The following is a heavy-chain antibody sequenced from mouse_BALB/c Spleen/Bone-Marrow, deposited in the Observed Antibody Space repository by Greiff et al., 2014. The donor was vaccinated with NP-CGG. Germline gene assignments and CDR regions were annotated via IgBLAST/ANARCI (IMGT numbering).Heavy chain of an antibody. CDR2: IAPANVNT. V-gene: IGHV14-3*02. D-gene: IGHD1-1*01. J-gene: IGHJ3*01. CDR1: DFNIKDAY. CDR3: AVYYYGRSSFAY. Sequence: VQLQQPGAELVKPGASVKLSCTASDFNIKDAYMHWVKQRPEQGLEWIGRIAPANVNTKYDTKFQGKATITADTSSNTAYLLLSSLTSEDTAVYYCAVYYYGRSSFAYWGQGTLVTVSA.